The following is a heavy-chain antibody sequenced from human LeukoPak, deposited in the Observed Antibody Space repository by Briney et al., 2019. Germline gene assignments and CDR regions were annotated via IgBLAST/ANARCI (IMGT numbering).Heavy chain of an antibody. CDR3: ARENSGSYREFDY. D-gene: IGHD1-26*01. J-gene: IGHJ4*02. Sequence: SDTLSLTCTVSGGSISSYYWMWIRHPAGKGLEWIGRIYTSGSTNYNASLKSRVSMSVDTSKNQFSLKLSSVTAADTAVFYCARENSGSYREFDYWGQGTLVTVSS. V-gene: IGHV4-4*07. CDR1: GGSISSYY. CDR2: IYTSGST.